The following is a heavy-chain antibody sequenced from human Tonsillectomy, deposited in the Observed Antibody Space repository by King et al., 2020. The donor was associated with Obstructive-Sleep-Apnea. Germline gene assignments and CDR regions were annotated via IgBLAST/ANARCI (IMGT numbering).Heavy chain of an antibody. D-gene: IGHD1-26*01. CDR1: GFTFSSYA. Sequence: VQLVESGGGLVQPGGSLRLSCAASGFTFSSYAMSWVRQAPGKGLEWVSAIIGRGGSTYYADSVKGRFTISRDNSKNTLYLQMNSLRAEDTAVYYCAKDPVGATFIINFDYWGQGTLVTVSS. CDR3: AKDPVGATFIINFDY. V-gene: IGHV3-23*04. J-gene: IGHJ4*02. CDR2: IIGRGGST.